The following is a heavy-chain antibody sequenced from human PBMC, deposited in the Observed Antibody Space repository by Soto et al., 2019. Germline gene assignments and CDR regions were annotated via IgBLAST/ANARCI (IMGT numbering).Heavy chain of an antibody. CDR1: GGPFSGYY. J-gene: IGHJ3*02. V-gene: IGHV4-34*01. CDR3: AINDAFDI. CDR2: INHSGST. Sequence: SETLSLTCAVYGGPFSGYYWSWIRQPPGKGLEWIGEINHSGSTNYNPSLKSRVTISVDTSKNQFSLKLSSVAAADTAVYYCAINDAFDIWGQGTMVTVSS.